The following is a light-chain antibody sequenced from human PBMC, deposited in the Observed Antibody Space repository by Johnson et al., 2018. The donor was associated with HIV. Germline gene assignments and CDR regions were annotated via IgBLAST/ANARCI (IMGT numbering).Light chain of an antibody. CDR1: SSNIGTNY. V-gene: IGLV1-51*01. CDR2: DNN. CDR3: GTWDSSMSAV. J-gene: IGLJ1*01. Sequence: QSVLTQPPSVSAAPGQNVTISCSGGSSNIGTNYAVSWYKQLPGTAPKLLIYDNNKRPSGIPDRFSGSKSGTSATLGITGLQTGDEADYYCGTWDSSMSAVFGSGTKVTVL.